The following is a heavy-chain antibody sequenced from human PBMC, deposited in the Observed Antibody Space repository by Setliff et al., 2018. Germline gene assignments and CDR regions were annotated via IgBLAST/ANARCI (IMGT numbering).Heavy chain of an antibody. Sequence: ASVKVSCKASGYTFTDYIINWVRQAPGQGLEWVGWISPHTGKTYFAQKLQGRVTMTTDTSASTFYLDLSSLRSEDTALYSCAASLGGAPNYYGLYVWGQGTTVTVSS. V-gene: IGHV1-18*01. CDR3: AASLGGAPNYYGLYV. CDR1: GYTFTDYI. D-gene: IGHD1-26*01. CDR2: ISPHTGKT. J-gene: IGHJ6*02.